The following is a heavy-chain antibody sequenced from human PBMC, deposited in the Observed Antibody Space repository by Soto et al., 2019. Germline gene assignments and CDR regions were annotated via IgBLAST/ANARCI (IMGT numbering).Heavy chain of an antibody. CDR3: AGGGGAAADYLDF. D-gene: IGHD6-13*01. J-gene: IGHJ4*02. V-gene: IGHV3-11*05. CDR2: ISSSTSHT. Sequence: QVQLVESGGGLVKPGGSLRLSCAVSGFTFSDYYMTWIRQAPGKGLEWVSYISSSTSHTNYADSVKGRFTISRDNAKNSLFLQMNSLRAEDTAVYYCAGGGGAAADYLDFWGQGTLVTVSS. CDR1: GFTFSDYY.